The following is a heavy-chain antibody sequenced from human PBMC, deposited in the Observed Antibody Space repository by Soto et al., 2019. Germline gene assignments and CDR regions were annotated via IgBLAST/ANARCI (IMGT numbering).Heavy chain of an antibody. Sequence: EVQLLESGGGLVQPGGSLRLSCTASGFAFSSYAMNWVRQAPGKGLEWVSGIVDTGGRTFYADSVKGRFTISRDNAKNTLYLGMNSLRAEDTAIYYCAPVPAASSYYNTDVWGQGTTVTVSS. CDR2: IVDTGGRT. J-gene: IGHJ6*02. V-gene: IGHV3-23*01. CDR3: APVPAASSYYNTDV. D-gene: IGHD2-2*01. CDR1: GFAFSSYA.